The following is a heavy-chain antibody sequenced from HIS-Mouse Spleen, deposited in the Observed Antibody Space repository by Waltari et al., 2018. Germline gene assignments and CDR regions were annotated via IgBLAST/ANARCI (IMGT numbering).Heavy chain of an antibody. CDR3: ARDRIAVAATGWFDP. D-gene: IGHD6-19*01. V-gene: IGHV3-33*01. CDR2: IWYDGSNK. CDR1: GFPFSSYG. J-gene: IGHJ5*02. Sequence: QVQLVESGGGVVQPGRSLRLSCAASGFPFSSYGMHWVREAPGKGLEWVAVIWYDGSNKYYADSVKGRFTISRDNSKNTLYLQMNSLRAEDTAVYYCARDRIAVAATGWFDPWGQGTLVTVSS.